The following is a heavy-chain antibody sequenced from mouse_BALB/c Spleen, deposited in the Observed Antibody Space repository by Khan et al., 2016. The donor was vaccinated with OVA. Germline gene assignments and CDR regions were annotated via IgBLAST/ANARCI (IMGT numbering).Heavy chain of an antibody. CDR2: ILPGNSNT. CDR3: ARRGIYFDY. CDR1: GYTFSSYW. V-gene: IGHV1-9*01. Sequence: QVQLQQPGAELMKPGASVKISCKATGYTFSSYWIEWVKQRPGHGLEWIGEILPGNSNTNYNEKFKGKATFTALTSSNTAYMQLSSLTSEDSAVYYCARRGIYFDYWGQGTTLTVSS. J-gene: IGHJ2*01.